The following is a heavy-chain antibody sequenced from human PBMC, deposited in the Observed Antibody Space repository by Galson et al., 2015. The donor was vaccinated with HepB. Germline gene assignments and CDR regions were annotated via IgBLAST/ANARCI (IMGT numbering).Heavy chain of an antibody. D-gene: IGHD3-10*01. CDR2: MSAYKRNT. J-gene: IGHJ4*02. CDR1: GYTFTNYG. CDR3: ARDPYYYGSGSYYKASDY. Sequence: SVKVSCKASGYTFTNYGVSWVRQAPGQGLEWMGWMSAYKRNTEYAQKFQGRVTMTTDTSTSTAYMELRSLRSDDTAVYYCARDPYYYGSGSYYKASDYWGQGTLVTVSS. V-gene: IGHV1-18*01.